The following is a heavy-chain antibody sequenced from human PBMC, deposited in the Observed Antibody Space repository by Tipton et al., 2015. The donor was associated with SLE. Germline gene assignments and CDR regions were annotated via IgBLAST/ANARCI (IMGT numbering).Heavy chain of an antibody. D-gene: IGHD6-13*01. V-gene: IGHV4-59*01. CDR3: ARGWGSWPYYFDY. Sequence: LRLSCTVSGGSMSTYYWSWIRQPPGKGLEWIGYIYYSGSTNYNPSLKSRVTISVDTSKNQFSLKLSSVTAADTAVYYCARGWGSWPYYFDYWGQGTLVTVSS. CDR1: GGSMSTYY. J-gene: IGHJ4*02. CDR2: IYYSGST.